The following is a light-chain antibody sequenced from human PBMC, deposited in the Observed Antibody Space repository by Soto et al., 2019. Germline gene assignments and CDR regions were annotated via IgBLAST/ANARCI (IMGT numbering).Light chain of an antibody. CDR2: DAS. CDR3: QQYDDWPET. J-gene: IGKJ1*01. Sequence: EKVVTQSPATLSVSSGEKATLSCRASQSVSSYLAWYQQKPGQAPRLLIYDASTRATGVPARFSGSGSGTEFTLTISSLQSEDLAVYYCQQYDDWPETFGQGTKV. CDR1: QSVSSY. V-gene: IGKV3-15*01.